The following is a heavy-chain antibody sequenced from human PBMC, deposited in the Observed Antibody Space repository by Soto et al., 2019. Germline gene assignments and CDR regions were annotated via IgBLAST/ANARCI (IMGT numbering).Heavy chain of an antibody. Sequence: SETLSLTCTVSGGSISSYYWSWIRQPPGKGLEWIGYIYYSGSTNYNPSLKSRVTISVDTSKNQFSLKLSSVTAADTAVYYCARHGPYSSSWYGPEFASWGHGTLAPVAA. CDR2: IYYSGST. CDR1: GGSISSYY. CDR3: ARHGPYSSSWYGPEFAS. J-gene: IGHJ5*01. D-gene: IGHD6-13*01. V-gene: IGHV4-59*08.